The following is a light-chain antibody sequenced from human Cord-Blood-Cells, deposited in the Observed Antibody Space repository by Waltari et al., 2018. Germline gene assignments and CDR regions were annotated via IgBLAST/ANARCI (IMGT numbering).Light chain of an antibody. CDR1: SSDVGGYNY. V-gene: IGLV2-11*01. CDR3: CSYAGSYVV. J-gene: IGLJ2*01. Sequence: QSALTQPRSVSGSPGQSVTISCTGTSSDVGGYNYVSWYQQHPGKATKLMIYDVSKRPSGVPDRFSGSKSGNTASLPISGLQAEDEADYYCCSYAGSYVVFGGGTKLTVL. CDR2: DVS.